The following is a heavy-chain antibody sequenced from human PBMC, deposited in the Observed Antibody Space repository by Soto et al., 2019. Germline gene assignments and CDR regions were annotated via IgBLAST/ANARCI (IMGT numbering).Heavy chain of an antibody. CDR2: IYHSGST. J-gene: IGHJ4*02. CDR3: TRRGSSGTPVDY. V-gene: IGHV4-38-2*01. D-gene: IGHD1-26*01. CDR1: DYSISSGYY. Sequence: SETLSLTCGVSDYSISSGYYWGWFRQPPGKGLEWIGNIYHSGSTHYNPALKSRVTISVDTSKNQFSLKLKSVTAADTAVYYCTRRGSSGTPVDYWGQGTLVTVSS.